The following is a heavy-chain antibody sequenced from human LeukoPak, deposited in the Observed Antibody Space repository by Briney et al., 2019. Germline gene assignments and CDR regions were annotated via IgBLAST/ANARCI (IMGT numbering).Heavy chain of an antibody. V-gene: IGHV3-30*04. Sequence: PGGSLRLSCAASGFTFSSYAMHWVRQAPGKGVEGGAVISYDGSNKYYADAVKGGFTISRDNSKNTLYLQMNSLRAEDTAVYYCARGEVVVAATFDYWGQGTLVTVSS. CDR3: ARGEVVVAATFDY. CDR1: GFTFSSYA. D-gene: IGHD2-15*01. J-gene: IGHJ4*02. CDR2: ISYDGSNK.